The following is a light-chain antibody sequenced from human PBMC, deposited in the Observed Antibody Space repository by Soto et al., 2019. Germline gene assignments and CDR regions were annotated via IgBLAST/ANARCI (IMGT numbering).Light chain of an antibody. V-gene: IGKV3-15*01. J-gene: IGKJ1*01. CDR2: HAS. Sequence: EIVRTQSPATQSVSTGERATLSCRASQSVSSRLAWYQQKPGQAPRLLIHHASTRSTGIPARFSGSGSVTAFPLTISSLQSEDVEVYFCQQDNKLPMFGQGTKVEI. CDR3: QQDNKLPM. CDR1: QSVSSR.